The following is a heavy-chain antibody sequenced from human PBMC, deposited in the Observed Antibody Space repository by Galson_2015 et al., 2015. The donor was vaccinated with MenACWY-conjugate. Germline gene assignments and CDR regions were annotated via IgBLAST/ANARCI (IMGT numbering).Heavy chain of an antibody. CDR1: GFTFSSYT. V-gene: IGHV3-21*01. CDR2: ISRTSNYI. CDR3: ARDIPSEGFDH. D-gene: IGHD6-6*01. Sequence: SLRLSCATSGFTFSSYTMNWVRQAPGKGLEWVSSISRTSNYIYYADSVKGRFTISRDNAKNSLSLQMNSLRAEDTAVYYCARDIPSEGFDHWGQGTLVTVSS. J-gene: IGHJ4*02.